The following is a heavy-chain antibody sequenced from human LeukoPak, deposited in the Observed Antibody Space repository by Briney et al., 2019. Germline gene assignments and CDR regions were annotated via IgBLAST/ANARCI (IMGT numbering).Heavy chain of an antibody. CDR3: AKVGDLRIYYYYYMDV. CDR2: IRYDGSNK. V-gene: IGHV3-30*02. D-gene: IGHD3-10*01. CDR1: GFTFRSHG. J-gene: IGHJ6*03. Sequence: GGSLRLSCAASGFTFRSHGMHWVRQAPGKGLEWVAFIRYDGSNKYYADSVKGRFTISRDNFKSTVYLQMNSLRAEDTAVYYCAKVGDLRIYYYYYMDVWGKGNPGHRLL.